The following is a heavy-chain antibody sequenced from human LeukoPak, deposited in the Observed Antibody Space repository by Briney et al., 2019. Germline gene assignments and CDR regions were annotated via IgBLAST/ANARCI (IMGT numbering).Heavy chain of an antibody. D-gene: IGHD2-2*01. Sequence: GGSLRLSCAASGVTFSSCSMNWVRQAPGKGLEWVSSISSSSSYIYYADSVKGRFTISRDNAKDSLYLQMNSLRAEDTAVYYCAREVVPAAFDYWGQGTLVTVSS. CDR2: ISSSSSYI. J-gene: IGHJ4*02. CDR3: AREVVPAAFDY. V-gene: IGHV3-21*01. CDR1: GVTFSSCS.